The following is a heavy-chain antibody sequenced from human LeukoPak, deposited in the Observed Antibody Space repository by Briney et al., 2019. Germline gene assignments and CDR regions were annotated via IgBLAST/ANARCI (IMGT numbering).Heavy chain of an antibody. Sequence: GGSLRLSCAASGFTFSSYSMNWVRQAPGKGLEWVSSINSNSRYINYADSVKGRFTISRDNAKNSLYLQMNSLRAEDTAVYYCARDGFQRASPVRLQPGNFDYWGQGTLVTVSS. CDR2: INSNSRYI. V-gene: IGHV3-21*01. CDR3: ARDGFQRASPVRLQPGNFDY. D-gene: IGHD1-1*01. J-gene: IGHJ4*02. CDR1: GFTFSSYS.